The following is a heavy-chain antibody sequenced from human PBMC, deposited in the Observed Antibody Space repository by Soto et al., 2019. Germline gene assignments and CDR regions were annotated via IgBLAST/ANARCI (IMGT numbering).Heavy chain of an antibody. CDR3: ARFDDSGGFDY. Sequence: SVKVSCKASGGTFSSYTISWVRQAPGQGLEWMGRIIPILGIANYAQKFQGRVTITADKSTSTAYMELSSLRSEDTAVYYCARFDDSGGFDYWGQGTLVTVSS. CDR1: GGTFSSYT. J-gene: IGHJ4*02. V-gene: IGHV1-69*02. CDR2: IIPILGIA. D-gene: IGHD3-16*01.